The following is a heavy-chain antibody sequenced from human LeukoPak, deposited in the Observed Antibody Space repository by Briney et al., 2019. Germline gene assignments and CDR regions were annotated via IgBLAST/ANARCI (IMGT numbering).Heavy chain of an antibody. CDR2: IYPGDSDT. CDR1: GYRFTSYC. J-gene: IGHJ4*02. D-gene: IGHD1-26*01. Sequence: GGSLKISCKGSGYRFTSYCIGWVRPLPGKGLEWMGIIYPGDSDTRYSPSFQGQVTISADKSISTAYLQWSSLKASDTAMYYCASYSGSYYYFDYWGQGTLVTVSS. CDR3: ASYSGSYYYFDY. V-gene: IGHV5-51*01.